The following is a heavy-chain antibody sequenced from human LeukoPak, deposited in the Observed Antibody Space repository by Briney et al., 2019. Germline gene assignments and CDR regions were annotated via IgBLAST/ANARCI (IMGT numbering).Heavy chain of an antibody. D-gene: IGHD3-22*01. CDR2: TNPNSGGT. Sequence: ASVKVSCKASGYTFTGYYMHWVRQAPGQGLEWMGWTNPNSGGTNYAQKFQGRVTMTRDTSISTAYMELSRLRSDDTAVYYCARSPLYDSSGYSLDYWGQGTLVTVSS. CDR3: ARSPLYDSSGYSLDY. J-gene: IGHJ4*02. CDR1: GYTFTGYY. V-gene: IGHV1-2*02.